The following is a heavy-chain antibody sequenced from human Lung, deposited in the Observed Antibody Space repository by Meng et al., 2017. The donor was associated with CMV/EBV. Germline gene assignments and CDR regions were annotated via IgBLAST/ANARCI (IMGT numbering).Heavy chain of an antibody. Sequence: GGSLRLSXAASGFTFDDYGISWVRQAPGKGLEWVSGINWNGGSTGYADSVKGRFTISRDNAKNSLYLQMNSLRAEDTALYYCARGGYSSGWYGNYFDYWGQGTLVTVSS. CDR1: GFTFDDYG. CDR3: ARGGYSSGWYGNYFDY. D-gene: IGHD6-19*01. J-gene: IGHJ4*02. V-gene: IGHV3-20*03. CDR2: INWNGGST.